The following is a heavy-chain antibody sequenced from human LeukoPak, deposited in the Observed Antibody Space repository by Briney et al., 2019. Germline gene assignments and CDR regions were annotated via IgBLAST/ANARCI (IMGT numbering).Heavy chain of an antibody. J-gene: IGHJ4*02. Sequence: GGSLRLSCAASGFTFSSYAMSWVRQAPGKGLEWVSAISGSGGSTYYADSVKGRFTISRDNSKNTLYLQMSSLRAEDTAVYYCAKIPEYSYGYYFDYWGQGTLDTVSS. D-gene: IGHD5-18*01. CDR3: AKIPEYSYGYYFDY. CDR1: GFTFSSYA. V-gene: IGHV3-23*01. CDR2: ISGSGGST.